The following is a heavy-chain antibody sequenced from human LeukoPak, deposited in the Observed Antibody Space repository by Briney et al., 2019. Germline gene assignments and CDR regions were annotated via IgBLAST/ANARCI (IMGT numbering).Heavy chain of an antibody. CDR3: ARGQRWLQFLDY. V-gene: IGHV4-61*01. D-gene: IGHD5-24*01. CDR2: IYYSGST. J-gene: IGHJ4*02. Sequence: SSETLSLTCTVSGYSISSGYYWSWIRPPPGKGLEWIGYIYYSGSTNYNPSLKSRVTISVDTSKNQFSLKLSSVTAADTAVYYCARGQRWLQFLDYWGQGTLVTVSS. CDR1: GYSISSGYY.